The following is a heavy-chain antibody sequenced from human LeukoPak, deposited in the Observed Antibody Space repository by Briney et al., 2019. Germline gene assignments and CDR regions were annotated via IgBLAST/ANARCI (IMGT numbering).Heavy chain of an antibody. D-gene: IGHD1-14*01. J-gene: IGHJ5*02. CDR1: GGSISSSSYY. CDR2: IYYNGFT. V-gene: IGHV4-39*06. Sequence: SETLSLTCTVSGGSISSSSYYWGWFRQPPGQGLEWIAYIYYNGFTQYTPSLRSRVTISGDTSKNQFPLKLSSVTAADTAVYYCARIGREPRPNWFDPWGQGTLVIVSS. CDR3: ARIGREPRPNWFDP.